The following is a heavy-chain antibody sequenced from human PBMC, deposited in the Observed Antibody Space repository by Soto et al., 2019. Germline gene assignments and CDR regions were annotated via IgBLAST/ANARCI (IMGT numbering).Heavy chain of an antibody. Sequence: SVKVSCKASGGTFSSYAISWVRQAPGQGLEWMGGIIPIFGTANYAQKFQGRVTITADESTSTAYMELSSLRSEDTAVYYCARSTYYYDSSGYYWPNGFDYWGQGTRVTVSS. CDR3: ARSTYYYDSSGYYWPNGFDY. CDR1: GGTFSSYA. CDR2: IIPIFGTA. V-gene: IGHV1-69*13. D-gene: IGHD3-22*01. J-gene: IGHJ4*02.